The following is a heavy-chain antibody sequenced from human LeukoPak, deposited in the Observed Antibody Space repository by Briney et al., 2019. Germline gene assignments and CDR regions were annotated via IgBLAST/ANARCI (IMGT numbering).Heavy chain of an antibody. V-gene: IGHV7-4-1*02. J-gene: IGHJ5*02. D-gene: IGHD1-26*01. CDR3: ARAGPSGSYLDWFDP. CDR2: INPNTGNP. Sequence: ASVKVSCKASGYTFTNYAMNWVRQAPGQGLEWMGWINPNTGNPAYAQGFTGRFVFSLDTSVTTTYLQISGLKAEDTAVYYCARAGPSGSYLDWFDPWGQGTLVTVSS. CDR1: GYTFTNYA.